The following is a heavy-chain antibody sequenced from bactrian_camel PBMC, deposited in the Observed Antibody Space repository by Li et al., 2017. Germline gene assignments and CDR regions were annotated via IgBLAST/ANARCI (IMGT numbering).Heavy chain of an antibody. J-gene: IGHJ6*01. CDR1: GFTFSTTS. D-gene: IGHD5*01. Sequence: EVQLVESGGGLVQPGGSLRLSCAASGFTFSTTSMFWVRQAPGKGLEYVTAIDSGGGSYYPDSVKGRFTISRDNAKNSVYLQMNSLKPEDTAVYYCVKDDWGWSFGSWGQGTQVTVS. CDR3: VKDDWGWSFGS. V-gene: IGHV3S40*01. CDR2: IDSGGGS.